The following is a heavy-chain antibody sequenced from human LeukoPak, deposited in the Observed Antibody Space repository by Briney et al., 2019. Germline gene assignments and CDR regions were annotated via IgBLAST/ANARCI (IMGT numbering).Heavy chain of an antibody. V-gene: IGHV3-48*04. Sequence: GGSLRLSCAASGFTFSRYTMNWVRQAPGKGLEWVSYISSSGNTKYYADSVRGRFTISRDNAKNSLYLQMNSLRAEDTAVYYCGREWAVDFWGQGTLVTVSS. J-gene: IGHJ4*02. CDR3: GREWAVDF. CDR2: ISSSGNTK. CDR1: GFTFSRYT.